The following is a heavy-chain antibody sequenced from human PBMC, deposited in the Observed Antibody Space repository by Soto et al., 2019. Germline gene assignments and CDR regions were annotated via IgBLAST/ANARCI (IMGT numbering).Heavy chain of an antibody. CDR1: GYTFTNYG. D-gene: IGHD3-16*01. CDR2: ISPYNGNT. Sequence: ASVKVSCKASGYTFTNYGLSWVRQAPGQGLEWMGWISPYNGNTNYAQKFQGRVTMTTDTSTSTAYMEVRSLRSDDTAVYYCAILGPVDYWGQGTLVTVSS. CDR3: AILGPVDY. V-gene: IGHV1-18*04. J-gene: IGHJ4*02.